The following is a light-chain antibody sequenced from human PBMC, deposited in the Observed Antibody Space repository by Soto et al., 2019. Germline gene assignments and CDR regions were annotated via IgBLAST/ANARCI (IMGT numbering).Light chain of an antibody. CDR3: QQRSNWLIT. CDR2: DAS. CDR1: QSVSSY. V-gene: IGKV3-11*01. Sequence: EIVLTQSPATLSLSPGERATLSCRASQSVSSYLAWYQQKPGQAPRLLIYDASNSATGIPATFSGSGSGTDFTLTISSLEPEDFAVYYCQQRSNWLITFGQGTRLEIK. J-gene: IGKJ5*01.